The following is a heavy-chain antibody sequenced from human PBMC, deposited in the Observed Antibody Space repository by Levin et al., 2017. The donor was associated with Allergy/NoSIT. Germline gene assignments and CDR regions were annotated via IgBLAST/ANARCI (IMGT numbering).Heavy chain of an antibody. D-gene: IGHD6-13*01. CDR1: GGSFSGYY. CDR2: INHSGST. Sequence: PSETLSLTCAVYGGSFSGYYWSWIRQPPGKGLEWIGEINHSGSTNYNPSLKSRVTISVDTSKNQFSLKLSSVTAADTAVYYCARGRALAAAGYYYYYMDVWGKGTTVTVSS. J-gene: IGHJ6*03. CDR3: ARGRALAAAGYYYYYMDV. V-gene: IGHV4-34*01.